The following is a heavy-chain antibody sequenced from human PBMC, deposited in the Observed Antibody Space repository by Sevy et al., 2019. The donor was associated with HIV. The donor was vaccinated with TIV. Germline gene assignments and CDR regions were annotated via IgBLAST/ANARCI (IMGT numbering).Heavy chain of an antibody. Sequence: GGSLRLSCAASGFTFSSYSMNWVRQAPGKGLEWVSYISSSSSTIYYADSVKGRFTISRDNAKNSLYLQMNSLRDEDTAVYYCARAYYDFWTANYGMDVWDQGTTVTVSS. CDR2: ISSSSSTI. J-gene: IGHJ6*02. CDR1: GFTFSSYS. D-gene: IGHD3-3*01. V-gene: IGHV3-48*02. CDR3: ARAYYDFWTANYGMDV.